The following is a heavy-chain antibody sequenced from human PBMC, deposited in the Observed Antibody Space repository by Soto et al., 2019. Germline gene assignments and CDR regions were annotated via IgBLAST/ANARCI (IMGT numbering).Heavy chain of an antibody. V-gene: IGHV4-59*01. J-gene: IGHJ5*01. CDR2: IYYSGST. Sequence: QVQLQESGPGLVKPSETLSLTCTVSGGSISSYYWSWIRQPPGKGLAWIGYIYYSGSTNYNPSLKSRVTISVDTSKTQFSLKLSSVTAADTAVYYCARAPGYSSGWVASWGQGTLVTVSS. D-gene: IGHD6-19*01. CDR3: ARAPGYSSGWVAS. CDR1: GGSISSYY.